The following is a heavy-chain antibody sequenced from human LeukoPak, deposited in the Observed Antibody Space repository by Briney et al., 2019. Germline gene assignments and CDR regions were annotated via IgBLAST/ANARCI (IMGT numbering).Heavy chain of an antibody. Sequence: GGSLRLSCAASGFTYSNSAMSWVRQAPGKGLEWVSGISGSGGSTYYADSVKGRFTISRDNSKNTLYLHMNSLRAEDTATYYCAKDLYYDSRTFDYWGQGTLVTVSP. CDR1: GFTYSNSA. CDR3: AKDLYYDSRTFDY. D-gene: IGHD3-22*01. CDR2: ISGSGGST. V-gene: IGHV3-23*01. J-gene: IGHJ4*02.